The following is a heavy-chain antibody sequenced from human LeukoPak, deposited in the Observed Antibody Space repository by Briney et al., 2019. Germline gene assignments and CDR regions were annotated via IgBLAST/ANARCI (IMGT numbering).Heavy chain of an antibody. CDR3: ARGWGSSIYASAFDI. CDR2: IWYEGNNK. J-gene: IGHJ3*02. CDR1: GFAFSNYA. Sequence: GGSLRLSCAASGFAFSNYAIHWVRQTPGKGLEWVALIWYEGNNKKYADSVKGRITISRDNSKNTLYLEMNSLRAEDTAVYYCARGWGSSIYASAFDIWGQGTMVTISS. D-gene: IGHD2-2*01. V-gene: IGHV3-33*08.